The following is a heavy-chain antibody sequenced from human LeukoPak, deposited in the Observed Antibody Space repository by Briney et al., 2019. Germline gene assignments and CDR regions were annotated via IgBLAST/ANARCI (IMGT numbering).Heavy chain of an antibody. CDR2: VNPNSGNT. CDR3: ARGFPYDFGVWFDP. J-gene: IGHJ5*02. Sequence: GASVKVSCKTSGYTFTSYDLNWVRQATGQGLEWMGWVNPNSGNTGYAQKLQGRVTMTTDTSTSTAYMELSSLRSEDTAVYYCARGFPYDFGVWFDPWGQGTLVTVSS. CDR1: GYTFTSYD. D-gene: IGHD3-3*01. V-gene: IGHV1-8*01.